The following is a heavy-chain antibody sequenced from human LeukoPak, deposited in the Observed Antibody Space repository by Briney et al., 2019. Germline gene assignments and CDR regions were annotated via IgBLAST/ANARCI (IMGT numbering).Heavy chain of an antibody. CDR3: ARATGYGGKYYFDY. CDR1: GGTFSSYA. CDR2: IIPIFGTA. Sequence: GASVKVSCKASGGTFSSYAISWVRQAPGQGFEWMGGIIPIFGTANYAQKFQGRVTITTDESTSTAYMELSSLRSEDTAVYYCARATGYGGKYYFDYWGQGTLVTVSS. D-gene: IGHD4-23*01. J-gene: IGHJ4*02. V-gene: IGHV1-69*05.